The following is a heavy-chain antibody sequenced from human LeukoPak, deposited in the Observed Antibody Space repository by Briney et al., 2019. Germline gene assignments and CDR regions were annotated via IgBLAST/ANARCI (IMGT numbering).Heavy chain of an antibody. D-gene: IGHD1-26*01. Sequence: EGSLRLSCAASGFTVSSNYMSWVRQAPGKGLEWVSIIYSGGSTFYADSVKGRFTISRDNSKNTLYLQMNSLRDEDAAVYYCARGGSYLSAFDIWGQGTMVTVSS. CDR2: IYSGGST. J-gene: IGHJ3*02. CDR1: GFTVSSNY. CDR3: ARGGSYLSAFDI. V-gene: IGHV3-53*01.